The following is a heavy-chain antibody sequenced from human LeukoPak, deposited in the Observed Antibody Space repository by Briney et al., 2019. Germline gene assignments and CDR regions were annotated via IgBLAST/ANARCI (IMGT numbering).Heavy chain of an antibody. V-gene: IGHV1-69*01. CDR3: AREWELLRSRFDP. CDR2: IIPVFGTA. J-gene: IGHJ5*02. CDR1: GGTFSSYA. Sequence: SVKVSCKASGGTFSSYAISWVRQAPGQGLEWMGGIIPVFGTANYAQKFQGRVTITADESTSTAYMELSSLRSEDTAVYYCAREWELLRSRFDPWGQGTLVTVSS. D-gene: IGHD1-26*01.